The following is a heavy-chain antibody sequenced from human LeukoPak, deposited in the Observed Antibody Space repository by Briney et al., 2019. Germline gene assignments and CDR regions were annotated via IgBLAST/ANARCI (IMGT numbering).Heavy chain of an antibody. J-gene: IGHJ5*02. D-gene: IGHD3-3*01. CDR1: GYTFSDYY. V-gene: IGHV1-69-2*01. Sequence: ASVKVSCKASGYTFSDYYIHWIQQAPGKGLEWMGRIDPEDGETIYAKKLQGRVTLSADTSEDTAYMEVNSLTSDDTAVYYCAVSGVVVTAWFDPWGQGSQVTVSS. CDR3: AVSGVVVTAWFDP. CDR2: IDPEDGET.